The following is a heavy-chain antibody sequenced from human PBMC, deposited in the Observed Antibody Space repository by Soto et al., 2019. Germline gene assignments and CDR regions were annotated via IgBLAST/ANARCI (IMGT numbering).Heavy chain of an antibody. D-gene: IGHD2-2*01. Sequence: GGSLRLSCAASGFAFSSYVTHWVRQAPGKGLEWVAVISHDGSKKYYADSVKGRFTISRDNSKNTLYLQMNSLRAEDTAVYYSAKGRPHCGRTTSYLLVAFDIWGQVKMVPVSS. J-gene: IGHJ3*02. CDR2: ISHDGSKK. V-gene: IGHV3-30*18. CDR1: GFAFSSYV. CDR3: AKGRPHCGRTTSYLLVAFDI.